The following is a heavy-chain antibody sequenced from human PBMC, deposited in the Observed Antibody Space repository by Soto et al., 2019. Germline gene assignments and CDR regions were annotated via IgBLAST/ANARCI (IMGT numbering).Heavy chain of an antibody. Sequence: SETLSLTCTVSGASITTYYWSWIRQPPGKGLEWIGYISYSGSTDYNPSLKSRVTISFDASKNQISLQVRSATAADAAVYYCARDLKEYCSDGKCNWLDPWGQGSLVTVSS. D-gene: IGHD2-15*01. V-gene: IGHV4-59*01. CDR2: ISYSGST. J-gene: IGHJ5*02. CDR3: ARDLKEYCSDGKCNWLDP. CDR1: GASITTYY.